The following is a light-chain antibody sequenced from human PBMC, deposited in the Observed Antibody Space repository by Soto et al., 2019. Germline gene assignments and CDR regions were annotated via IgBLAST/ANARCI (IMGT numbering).Light chain of an antibody. CDR3: SSYAGSNNVV. Sequence: QSALTQPPSASGSPGQSVTISCTGTSSDIGGYNYVSWYQHHPGKAPKLMIYEVNKRPSGVPDRFSGSKSGNTASLTVSGLQADDEADYYCSSYAGSNNVVFGGGTKLTVL. CDR1: SSDIGGYNY. CDR2: EVN. V-gene: IGLV2-8*01. J-gene: IGLJ2*01.